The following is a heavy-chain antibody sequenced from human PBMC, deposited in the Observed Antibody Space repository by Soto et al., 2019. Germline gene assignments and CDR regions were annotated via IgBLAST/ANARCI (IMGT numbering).Heavy chain of an antibody. Sequence: GESLKISCQCSGYTFSNFWIGWVRQLPGKGLEWMGIIYPGDHETRYSPSFNGKVTISADKSINTAYLQWNSLEASDTAFYFCARSPRSSPYFDYCGHGALVTVSP. CDR3: ARSPRSSPYFDY. V-gene: IGHV5-51*01. CDR1: GYTFSNFW. J-gene: IGHJ4*01. CDR2: IYPGDHET. D-gene: IGHD6-13*01.